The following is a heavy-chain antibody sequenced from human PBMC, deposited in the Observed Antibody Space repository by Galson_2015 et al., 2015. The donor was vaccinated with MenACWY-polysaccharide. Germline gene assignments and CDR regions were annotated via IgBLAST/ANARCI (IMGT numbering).Heavy chain of an antibody. Sequence: SLRLSCAASGFTFSSYWMHWVRQVPGKGLVWVSRISSDGSSTSYADSVKGRFTISRDNAKNTLHLQMNSLRAEDTAVYYCARESRRNVFHAKDIWAQATMIT. CDR1: GFTFSSYW. D-gene: IGHD1-1*01. J-gene: IGHJ3*02. CDR3: ARESRRNVFHAKDI. V-gene: IGHV3-74*01. CDR2: ISSDGSST.